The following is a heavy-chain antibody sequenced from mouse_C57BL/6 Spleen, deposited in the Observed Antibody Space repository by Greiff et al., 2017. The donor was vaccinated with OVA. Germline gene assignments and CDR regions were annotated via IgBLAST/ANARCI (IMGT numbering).Heavy chain of an antibody. CDR3: ANGYY. CDR1: GYTFTSYG. J-gene: IGHJ2*01. V-gene: IGHV1-81*01. Sequence: QVHVKQSGAELARPGASVKLSCKASGYTFTSYGMSWVKQRTGQGLEWIGEIYPRNGDTYYNEKFKGKATMTADKSSSTAYMELRSLTSEDSAVYVCANGYYWGQGTTLTVSS. CDR2: IYPRNGDT.